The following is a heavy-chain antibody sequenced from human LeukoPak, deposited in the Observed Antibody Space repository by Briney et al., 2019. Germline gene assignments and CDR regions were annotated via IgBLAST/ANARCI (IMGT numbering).Heavy chain of an antibody. J-gene: IGHJ4*02. CDR3: ARDVEPLAANTLAY. CDR2: LYSDGNT. V-gene: IGHV3-53*01. Sequence: GGSLRLSCAASGFTVITNDMTWVRQAPGKGLEWVSVLYSDGNTKYADSVQGRLTISRDNSKNTLYLEMNSLSPDDTAVYYCARDVEPLAANTLAYWGQGTLVTLSS. D-gene: IGHD1-14*01. CDR1: GFTVITND.